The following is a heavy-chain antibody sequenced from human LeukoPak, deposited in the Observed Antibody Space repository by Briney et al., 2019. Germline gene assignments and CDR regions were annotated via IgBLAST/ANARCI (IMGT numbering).Heavy chain of an antibody. CDR2: ISAYNGNT. J-gene: IGHJ4*02. CDR3: ARDHDWNDQPQNFDY. V-gene: IGHV1-18*01. Sequence: ASVQVSCQASGYTFTSYGISWVRQAPGQGLEWMGWISAYNGNTNYAQKLQGGVTMTTDTSTSTAYMELRSLRSDDTAVYYCARDHDWNDQPQNFDYWGQGTLVTVSS. CDR1: GYTFTSYG. D-gene: IGHD1-1*01.